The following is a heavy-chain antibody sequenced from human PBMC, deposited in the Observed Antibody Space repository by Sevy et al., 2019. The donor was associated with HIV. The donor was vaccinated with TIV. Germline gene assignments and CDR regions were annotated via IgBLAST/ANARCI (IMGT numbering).Heavy chain of an antibody. Sequence: SETLSLTCTVSGGSISSGSYYWSWIRQPAGKGLEWIGRIYTSGSTNYNPSLKSRVTLSVDTSKNQFSLKLSSVTAADTAMYYCARESGDCSSTSCYEGVFDYWGQGTLVTVSS. CDR2: IYTSGST. CDR3: ARESGDCSSTSCYEGVFDY. CDR1: GGSISSGSYY. V-gene: IGHV4-61*02. D-gene: IGHD2-2*01. J-gene: IGHJ4*02.